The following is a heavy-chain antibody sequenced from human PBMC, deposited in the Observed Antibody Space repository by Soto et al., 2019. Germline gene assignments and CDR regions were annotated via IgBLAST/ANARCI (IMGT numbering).Heavy chain of an antibody. Sequence: SETLSLTCAFYGGTLSDNYCNWLRQPTGKGLEWIGEINHSGNTNYNPSLRSRVTMSVDTSQNQFSLRLISVTAADTAMYFCVRIRYQLPSSVLWLDPWGQGTPVTVSS. CDR2: INHSGNT. CDR1: GGTLSDNY. CDR3: VRIRYQLPSSVLWLDP. V-gene: IGHV4-34*01. D-gene: IGHD3-16*01. J-gene: IGHJ5*02.